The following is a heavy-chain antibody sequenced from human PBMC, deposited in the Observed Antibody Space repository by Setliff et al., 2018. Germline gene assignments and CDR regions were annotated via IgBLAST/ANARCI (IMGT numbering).Heavy chain of an antibody. J-gene: IGHJ6*03. V-gene: IGHV4-34*01. CDR2: INHSGTT. Sequence: PSETLSLACAVYGGSFSSFYWSWIRQPPGKGLEWIGEINHSGTTTYNPSLKSRVTISMDTSKNQFSLGLTSVTAADTAVYYCARESAGDESVRHLYYTDVWGRGTTVTVSS. CDR3: ARESAGDESVRHLYYTDV. D-gene: IGHD1-1*01. CDR1: GGSFSSFY.